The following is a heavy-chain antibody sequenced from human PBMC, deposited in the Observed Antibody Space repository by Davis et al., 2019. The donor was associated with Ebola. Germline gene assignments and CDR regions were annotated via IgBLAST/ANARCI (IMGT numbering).Heavy chain of an antibody. Sequence: ASVKVSCKASGYTFTSYGISWVRQAPGQGLEWMGWISAYNGNTNYAQKLQGRVTMTTDTSTSTAYMELSSLRSEDTAVYYCATALRITMVQGVRYYYGMDVWGQGTTVTVSS. D-gene: IGHD3-10*01. CDR2: ISAYNGNT. CDR1: GYTFTSYG. V-gene: IGHV1-18*01. J-gene: IGHJ6*02. CDR3: ATALRITMVQGVRYYYGMDV.